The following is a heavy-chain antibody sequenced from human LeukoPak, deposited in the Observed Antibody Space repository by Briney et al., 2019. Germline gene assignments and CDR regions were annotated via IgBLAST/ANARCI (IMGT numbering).Heavy chain of an antibody. CDR2: ISGSGGST. V-gene: IGHV3-23*01. CDR1: GFTFSSYA. D-gene: IGHD4-23*01. CDR3: ARVQYYGGSTDY. Sequence: GGSLRLSCAASGFTFSSYAMSWVRQAPGKGLEWVSAISGSGGSTYYADSVKGRFTISRDNSKNTLYLQMNSLRAEDTAVYYCARVQYYGGSTDYWGQGTLVTVSS. J-gene: IGHJ4*02.